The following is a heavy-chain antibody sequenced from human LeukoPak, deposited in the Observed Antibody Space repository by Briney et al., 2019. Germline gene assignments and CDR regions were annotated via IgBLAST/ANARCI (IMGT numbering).Heavy chain of an antibody. Sequence: ASVKVSCKASGYTFTSYGISWVRQAPGQGLEWMGWISAYNGKTNYAQKLQGRVTMTTDTSTSTAYMELRSLRSDDTAVYYCARAARYSSGWCPFDYWGQGTLVTVSS. J-gene: IGHJ4*02. CDR2: ISAYNGKT. CDR1: GYTFTSYG. D-gene: IGHD6-19*01. V-gene: IGHV1-18*01. CDR3: ARAARYSSGWCPFDY.